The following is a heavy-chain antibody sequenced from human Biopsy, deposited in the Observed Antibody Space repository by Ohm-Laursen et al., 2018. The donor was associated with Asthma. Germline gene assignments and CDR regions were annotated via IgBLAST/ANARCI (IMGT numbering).Heavy chain of an antibody. CDR2: ISWNSATI. CDR3: AKVRSDRVITESFDY. V-gene: IGHV3-9*01. CDR1: GFKFDKYT. Sequence: SLRLSCAASGFKFDKYTMHWVRQAPGKGLEWVSGISWNSATIGYADSVEGRFTISRDNAKNSVFLHMDSLRPEDTAFYYCAKVRSDRVITESFDYWGQGVLVTVSS. J-gene: IGHJ4*02. D-gene: IGHD3-22*01.